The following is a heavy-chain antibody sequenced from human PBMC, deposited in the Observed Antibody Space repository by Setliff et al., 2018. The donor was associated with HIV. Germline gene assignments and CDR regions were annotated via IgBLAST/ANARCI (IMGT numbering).Heavy chain of an antibody. D-gene: IGHD3-22*01. CDR1: GFTFSNFA. CDR3: AKGTYSYDSSGPDY. J-gene: IGHJ4*02. CDR2: ISGRGTNT. V-gene: IGHV3-23*01. Sequence: GGSLRLSCAASGFTFSNFAINWVRQAPGKGLEWVSTISGRGTNTYYADSVKGRFTISRDNSKNTLYLQMNSLRAEDTAVYYCAKGTYSYDSSGPDYWGQGTLVTVSS.